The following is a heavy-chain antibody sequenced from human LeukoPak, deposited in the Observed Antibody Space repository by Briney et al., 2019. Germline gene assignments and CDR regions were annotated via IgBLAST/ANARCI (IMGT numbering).Heavy chain of an antibody. J-gene: IGHJ6*02. V-gene: IGHV3-33*08. CDR3: ARGYSSGWYTADGMDV. CDR1: GFTFSSYG. D-gene: IGHD6-19*01. CDR2: IWYDGSNK. Sequence: PGRSLRLSCAASGFTFSSYGMHWVRQAPGKGLEWVAVIWYDGSNKYYADSVKGRFTISRDNPKNTLYLQMNSLRAEDTAVYYCARGYSSGWYTADGMDVWGQGTTVTVSS.